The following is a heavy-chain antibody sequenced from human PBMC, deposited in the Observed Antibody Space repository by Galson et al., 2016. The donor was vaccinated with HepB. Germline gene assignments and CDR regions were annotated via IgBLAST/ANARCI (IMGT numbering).Heavy chain of an antibody. CDR3: ETLARIFDAFDI. V-gene: IGHV4-39*01. J-gene: IGHJ3*02. CDR2: IYYSGSN. CDR1: GDSISCDNYY. Sequence: ETLSLTCTVSGDSISCDNYYWGWIRQSPGKGLEWIGSIYYSGSNYSNPSLKSRVTMSVDTAKNPFSLNLSSLTAADSALYFFETLARIFDAFDIWGQGTMVTVSS.